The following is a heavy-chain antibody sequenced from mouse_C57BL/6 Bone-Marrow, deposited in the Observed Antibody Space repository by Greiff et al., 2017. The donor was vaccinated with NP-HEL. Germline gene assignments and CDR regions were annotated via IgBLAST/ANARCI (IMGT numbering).Heavy chain of an antibody. J-gene: IGHJ2*01. D-gene: IGHD2-4*01. CDR3: ARESTMITVDYFDY. CDR2: ISDGGSYT. Sequence: EVQLVESGGGLVKPGGSLKLSCAASGFTFSSYAMSWVRQTPEKRLEWVATISDGGSYTYYPDNVKGRFTISRDNAKNNLYLQMSHLKSEDTAMYYCARESTMITVDYFDYWGQGTTLTVSS. V-gene: IGHV5-4*01. CDR1: GFTFSSYA.